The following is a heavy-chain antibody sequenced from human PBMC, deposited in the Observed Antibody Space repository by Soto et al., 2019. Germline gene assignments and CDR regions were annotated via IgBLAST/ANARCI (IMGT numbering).Heavy chain of an antibody. CDR3: ARLGCSGGSCYSGSYYYYYGMDV. J-gene: IGHJ6*02. Sequence: GESLKISCKGSGYSFTSYWIGWVRQMPGKGLEWMGIIYPGDSDTRYSPSFLGQVTISADKSISPAYLQWSSLKASDTAMYYCARLGCSGGSCYSGSYYYYYGMDVWGQGTTVTVSS. V-gene: IGHV5-51*01. CDR1: GYSFTSYW. D-gene: IGHD2-15*01. CDR2: IYPGDSDT.